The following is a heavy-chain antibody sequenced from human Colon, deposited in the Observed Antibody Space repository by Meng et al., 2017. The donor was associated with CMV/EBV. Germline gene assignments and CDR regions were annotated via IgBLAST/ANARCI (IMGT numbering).Heavy chain of an antibody. Sequence: QVQRVESGAEVKKPGASVKVSCKAYGYTFTGYYMPWVRQAPGQGLEWMGWINPNSGGTNYAQKFQGRVTMTRDTSISTAYMELSRLRSDDTAVYYCARDLRVWFGEFKNWGQGTLVTVSS. CDR2: INPNSGGT. D-gene: IGHD3-10*01. V-gene: IGHV1-2*02. J-gene: IGHJ4*02. CDR3: ARDLRVWFGEFKN. CDR1: GYTFTGYY.